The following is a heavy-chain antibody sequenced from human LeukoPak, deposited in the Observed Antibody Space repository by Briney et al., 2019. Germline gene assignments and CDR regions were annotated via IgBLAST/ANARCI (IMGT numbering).Heavy chain of an antibody. Sequence: SVRVSPNASVYTFTTYAMHSVSQAPGQRPAGMGWINAGNCNTKYSQKFQGRVTITRDTSANTAYMELSSLRSEDTAVYYCARGAVGTVVRGDFDYWGQGTLVTVSS. CDR1: VYTFTTYA. J-gene: IGHJ4*02. CDR2: INAGNCNT. CDR3: ARGAVGTVVRGDFDY. D-gene: IGHD2-15*01. V-gene: IGHV1-3*01.